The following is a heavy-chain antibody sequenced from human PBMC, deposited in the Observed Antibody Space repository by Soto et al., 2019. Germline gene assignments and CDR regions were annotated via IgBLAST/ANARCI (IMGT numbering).Heavy chain of an antibody. J-gene: IGHJ4*02. D-gene: IGHD3-10*01. CDR2: ISGGNTYI. CDR1: GFNFGGYT. Sequence: KSSETLSLSCAVSGFNFGGYTMSWVRQAPGKGLEWVSSISGGNTYINYADAVKGRFTISRDNAKDSVYLQMNRLRVEDTALYYCASAMTMGWSPQGFWGQGAPVTVSS. V-gene: IGHV3-21*04. CDR3: ASAMTMGWSPQGF.